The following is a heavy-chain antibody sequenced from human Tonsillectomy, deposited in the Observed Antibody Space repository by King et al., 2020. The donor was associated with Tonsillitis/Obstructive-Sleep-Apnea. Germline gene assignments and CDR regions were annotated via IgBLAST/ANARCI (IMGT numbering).Heavy chain of an antibody. V-gene: IGHV3-30*18. CDR3: AKDATPFDFWSGCWFDP. CDR2: ISNDGSHK. Sequence: QLVQSGGGVVQPGRSLRLSCAASGFTFSSYGMHWVRQAPGKGLEWVAVISNDGSHKKYADSVKGRCTIPRDNSKNTLYLQMNSLSAEDTAVYYCAKDATPFDFWSGCWFDPWSQGTLVTVSS. D-gene: IGHD3-3*01. J-gene: IGHJ5*02. CDR1: GFTFSSYG.